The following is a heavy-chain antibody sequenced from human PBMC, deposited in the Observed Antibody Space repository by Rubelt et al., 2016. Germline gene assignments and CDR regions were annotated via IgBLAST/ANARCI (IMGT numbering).Heavy chain of an antibody. Sequence: SLTGAASGFTFSSYAMSWVRQAPGKGLEWVSAISGSGGSTYYADSVKGRFTISRDNSKNTLYLQMNSLRAEDTAVYYCASERDYDSRKPCHFDYWGQGTLVTVSS. CDR1: GFTFSSYA. CDR3: ASERDYDSRKPCHFDY. CDR2: ISGSGGST. D-gene: IGHD3-22*01. V-gene: IGHV3-23*01. J-gene: IGHJ4*02.